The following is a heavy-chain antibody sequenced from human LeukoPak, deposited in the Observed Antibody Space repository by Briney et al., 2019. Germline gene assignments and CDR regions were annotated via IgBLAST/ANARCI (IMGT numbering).Heavy chain of an antibody. J-gene: IGHJ5*02. D-gene: IGHD6-13*01. CDR2: INPNSGGT. Sequence: ASVKVSYKASGYTFTGYYMHWVRQAPGQGLEWMGWINPNSGGTNYAQKFQGRVTMTRDTSISTAYMELSRLRSDDTAVYYCARDRPPYLAPLVRGGWFDPWGQGTLVTVSS. CDR1: GYTFTGYY. CDR3: ARDRPPYLAPLVRGGWFDP. V-gene: IGHV1-2*02.